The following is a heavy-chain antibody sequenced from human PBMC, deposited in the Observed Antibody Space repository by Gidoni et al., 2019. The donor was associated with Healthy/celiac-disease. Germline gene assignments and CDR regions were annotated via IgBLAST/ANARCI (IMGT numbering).Heavy chain of an antibody. CDR2: INHSGSP. D-gene: IGHD5-18*01. Sequence: QVQLQQWRAGLLKPAETLSLTCAVYGGSFSGYYWGWIRQPPGKGLEWIGEINHSGSPNYNPSLNRRVPISVDTSKNQFSLKLSSVTAADTAVYYCARGSPDGWIQLWINLDYWGQGTLVTVSS. CDR3: ARGSPDGWIQLWINLDY. V-gene: IGHV4-34*01. CDR1: GGSFSGYY. J-gene: IGHJ4*02.